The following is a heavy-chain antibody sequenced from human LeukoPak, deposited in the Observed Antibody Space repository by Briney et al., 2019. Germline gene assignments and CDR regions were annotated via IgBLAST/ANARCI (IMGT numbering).Heavy chain of an antibody. Sequence: PSETLSLTCTVSGGSISSYYWSWIRQPAGKGLEWIGYIYYSGSTNYNPSLKSRVTISVDTPKNQFSLKLSSVTAADTAVYYCARLRRSVGRAADYYYVDVWGKGTTVTVSS. D-gene: IGHD6-13*01. V-gene: IGHV4-59*01. J-gene: IGHJ6*03. CDR2: IYYSGST. CDR1: GGSISSYY. CDR3: ARLRRSVGRAADYYYVDV.